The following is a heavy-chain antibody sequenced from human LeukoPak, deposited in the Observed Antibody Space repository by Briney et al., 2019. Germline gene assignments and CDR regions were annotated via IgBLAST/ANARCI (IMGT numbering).Heavy chain of an antibody. V-gene: IGHV3-48*01. J-gene: IGHJ3*02. CDR3: AREGGFDI. CDR2: ISSSNI. Sequence: GGSLRLYCAASGFTFSSYSMSWVRQAPGKGLEWVSYISSSNIYYADSVKGRFTISRDNGKNSLYLQMNSLRAEDTAVYYCAREGGFDIWGQGTMVTVSS. CDR1: GFTFSSYS.